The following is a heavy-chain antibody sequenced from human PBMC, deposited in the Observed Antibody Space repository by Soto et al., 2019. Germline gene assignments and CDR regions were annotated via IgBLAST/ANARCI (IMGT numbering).Heavy chain of an antibody. CDR3: AKEFFDSSGFYPSLDALDI. V-gene: IGHV3-30*18. CDR1: GFTLGTYG. J-gene: IGHJ3*02. D-gene: IGHD3-22*01. Sequence: QVQLAESGGGVVQPGRSLTITCAASGFTLGTYGMHWVRQAPGKGLECVAVISNDGGDKYYSDSVMGRFTISRDNSKNTLFLQMNSLRAEDTAVYFCAKEFFDSSGFYPSLDALDIWGQGTVVTVSS. CDR2: ISNDGGDK.